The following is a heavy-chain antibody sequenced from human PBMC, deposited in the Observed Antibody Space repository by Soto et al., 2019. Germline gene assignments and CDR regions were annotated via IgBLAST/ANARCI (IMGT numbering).Heavy chain of an antibody. Sequence: QVQLQESGPGLVKPSQTLSLTCTVSGGSISSGGYYWSWIRQHPGKGLEWIGYVYYSGSTYYNPSLQSRVTISVDTSKNQCSLKLSSVTAADTAVYYCARDFVLDSDAFDIWGQGTMVTVSS. CDR1: GGSISSGGYY. V-gene: IGHV4-31*03. J-gene: IGHJ3*02. D-gene: IGHD2-8*01. CDR3: ARDFVLDSDAFDI. CDR2: VYYSGST.